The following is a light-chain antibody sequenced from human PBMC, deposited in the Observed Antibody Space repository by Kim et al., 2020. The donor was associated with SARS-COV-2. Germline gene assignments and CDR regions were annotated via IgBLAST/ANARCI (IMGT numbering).Light chain of an antibody. CDR2: GAS. J-gene: IGKJ1*01. CDR1: QDISNP. V-gene: IGKV3-15*01. CDR3: QHYHNWPPWT. Sequence: CPGERATLSCRATQDISNPLAWYQQKPDQAPSLLIFGASTRAAGVPGRFTGSGSGTEFNLTISSLQSEDVAVYYCQHYHNWPPWTFGQGTKVDIK.